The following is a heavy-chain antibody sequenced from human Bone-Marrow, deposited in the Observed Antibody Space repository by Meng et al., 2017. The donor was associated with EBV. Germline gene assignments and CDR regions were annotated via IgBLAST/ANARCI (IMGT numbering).Heavy chain of an antibody. CDR2: ISDDGVHI. J-gene: IGHJ2*01. V-gene: IGHV3-21*01. CDR1: GFTFRSYS. Sequence: DVQLVESEGDLVKPGGSLRLSCAVSGFTFRSYSINWVRQAPGKGLEWVSSISDDGVHIFYTDSVKGRFTISRDNAKNSLDLQMNSLRVEDTAVYYCVRSGSTGHYYNWYYDLWGRGTLVTVSS. D-gene: IGHD3-22*01. CDR3: VRSGSTGHYYNWYYDL.